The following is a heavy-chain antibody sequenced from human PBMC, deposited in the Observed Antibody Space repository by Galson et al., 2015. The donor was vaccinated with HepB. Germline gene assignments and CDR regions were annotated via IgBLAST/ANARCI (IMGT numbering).Heavy chain of an antibody. CDR3: ARDLGAYSSSLEAFDI. CDR1: GGTFSSYA. CDR2: IIPILGIA. Sequence: SVKVSCKASGGTFSSYAISWVRQAPGQGLEWMGRIIPILGIANYAQKFQGRVTITADKSTSTAYMELSSLRSEDTAVYYCARDLGAYSSSLEAFDIWGQGTMVTVSS. V-gene: IGHV1-69*04. D-gene: IGHD6-13*01. J-gene: IGHJ3*02.